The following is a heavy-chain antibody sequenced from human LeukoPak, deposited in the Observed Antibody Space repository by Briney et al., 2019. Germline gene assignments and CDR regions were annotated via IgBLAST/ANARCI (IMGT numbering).Heavy chain of an antibody. D-gene: IGHD6-19*01. CDR1: VECLSDNRAA. CDR3: AEESVTSREQWPGYDAFDI. J-gene: IGHJ3*02. V-gene: IGHV6-1*01. CDR2: TYYRSWWHN. Sequence: QRPSLTCAISVECLSDNRAAWNWIRQSPPRGLECLGRTYYRSWWHNVYAVSVKSRTTNNPYTSKNQFSLQLNSVTPEDTAVYYCAEESVTSREQWPGYDAFDIWGQGTMVTVSS.